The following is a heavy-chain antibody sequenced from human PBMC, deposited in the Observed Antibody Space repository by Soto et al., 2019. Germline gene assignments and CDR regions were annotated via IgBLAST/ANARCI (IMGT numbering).Heavy chain of an antibody. J-gene: IGHJ6*02. CDR3: ARENPLSLITGTVGYYYGMDV. D-gene: IGHD1-20*01. CDR1: GFTFSSYG. V-gene: IGHV3-33*01. Sequence: PGGSLRLSCAASGFTFSSYGMHWVRQAPGKGLEWVAVIWYDGSNKYYADSVKGRFTISRDNSKNTLYLQMNSLRAEDTAVYYCARENPLSLITGTVGYYYGMDVWGQGTTVTVSS. CDR2: IWYDGSNK.